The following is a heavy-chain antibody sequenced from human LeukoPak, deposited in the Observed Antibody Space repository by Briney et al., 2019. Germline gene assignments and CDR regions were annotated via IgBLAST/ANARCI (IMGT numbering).Heavy chain of an antibody. CDR1: GFTFDDYA. V-gene: IGHV3-9*01. CDR3: ARSLEAGYSSSWYWGY. Sequence: GGSLRLSCAASGFTFDDYAMHWVRQAPAKGLEWVSGISWNSGSIGYADSVKGRFTISRDNSKNTLYLQMNSLRAEDTAVYYCARSLEAGYSSSWYWGYWGQGTLVTVSS. D-gene: IGHD6-13*01. J-gene: IGHJ4*02. CDR2: ISWNSGSI.